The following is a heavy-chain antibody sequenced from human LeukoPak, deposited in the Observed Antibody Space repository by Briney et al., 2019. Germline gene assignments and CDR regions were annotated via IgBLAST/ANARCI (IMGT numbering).Heavy chain of an antibody. V-gene: IGHV3-30*18. CDR3: VKEGTPRSCTWYAS. CDR2: IAYDGSSQ. J-gene: IGHJ5*02. CDR1: GFTFSSYG. D-gene: IGHD2-2*01. Sequence: GGSLRLSCAASGFTFSSYGMHWVRQAPGKGLEWVAVIAYDGSSQFYAESVKGRFVISRDNSKNILFLQMNSLRDEDTAVYYCVKEGTPRSCTWYASWGQGTLVTVSS.